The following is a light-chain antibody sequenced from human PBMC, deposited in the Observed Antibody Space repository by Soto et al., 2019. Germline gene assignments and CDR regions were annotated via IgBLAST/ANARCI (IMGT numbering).Light chain of an antibody. Sequence: DIQMTQSPSTLSASVGDGVTITCRASQSIGRFLAWYQHQPGKAPKLLTYDASTLESGVPSRFSGTGSGTEFTFSITSLQPEDFGTYYCQQCYMGWTFGQGTKVDFK. CDR1: QSIGRF. CDR3: QQCYMGWT. J-gene: IGKJ1*01. V-gene: IGKV1-5*01. CDR2: DAS.